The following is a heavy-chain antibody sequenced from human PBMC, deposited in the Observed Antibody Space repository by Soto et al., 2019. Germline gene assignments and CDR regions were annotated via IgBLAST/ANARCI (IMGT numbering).Heavy chain of an antibody. CDR3: ARAIKRWEVNYYFDF. Sequence: SWVRQAPGHGPEWMGGIVVDSNTAEYSQRFQDRVTITADTSTDTPYMELGSLTFEDTAVYYCARAIKRWEVNYYFDFWGQGTLVTVSS. V-gene: IGHV1-69*06. D-gene: IGHD1-26*01. CDR2: IVVDSNTA. J-gene: IGHJ4*02.